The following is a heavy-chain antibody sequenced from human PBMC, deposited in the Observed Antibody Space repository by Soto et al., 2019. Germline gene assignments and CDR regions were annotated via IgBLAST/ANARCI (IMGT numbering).Heavy chain of an antibody. CDR1: GYSFTSYW. CDR2: TYPGDSDT. V-gene: IGHV5-51*01. Sequence: PGESLKISCKGSGYSFTSYWIGWARQMPGKGLEWMGITYPGDSDTRYSPSFQGQVTISAAKSISTAYLQWSSLKASDTAMYYRERAQGLDPYYYYGMDVWGQGTTVTVSS. CDR3: ERAQGLDPYYYYGMDV. J-gene: IGHJ6*02.